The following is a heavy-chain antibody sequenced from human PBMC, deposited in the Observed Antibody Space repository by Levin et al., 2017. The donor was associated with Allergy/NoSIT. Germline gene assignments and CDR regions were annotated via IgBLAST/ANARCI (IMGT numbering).Heavy chain of an antibody. CDR1: GASITSASNY. D-gene: IGHD3-16*01. CDR3: TRLHLGPISGDYGGGWFDP. V-gene: IGHV4-39*01. J-gene: IGHJ5*02. Sequence: SETLSLTCTVSGASITSASNYWAWVRQPPGKGLEWIGSVYYDGRAYYRPSPMSRVTVSVDSSKNQFSLKLTSVTAADTAVYYCTRLHLGPISGDYGGGWFDPWGQGTLVTVSS. CDR2: VYYDGRA.